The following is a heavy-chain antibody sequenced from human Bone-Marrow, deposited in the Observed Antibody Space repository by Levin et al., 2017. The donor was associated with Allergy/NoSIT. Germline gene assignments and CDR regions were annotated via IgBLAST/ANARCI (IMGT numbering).Heavy chain of an antibody. D-gene: IGHD2-15*01. V-gene: IGHV1-3*04. CDR2: INTGNGNT. CDR3: ARDLLSNWNYYYTGLDV. CDR1: GFTFTNYA. Sequence: ASVKVSCKASGFTFTNYALHWMHQAPGQRLEWIGWINTGNGNTKYSQRFEGRVTFTRDTSASTAYMELRSLTSEDTAVFYCARDLLSNWNYYYTGLDVWGQGTTVSVSS. J-gene: IGHJ6*02.